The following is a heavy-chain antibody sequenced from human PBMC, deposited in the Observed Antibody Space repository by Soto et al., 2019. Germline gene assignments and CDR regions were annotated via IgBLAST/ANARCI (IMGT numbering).Heavy chain of an antibody. CDR2: INAGNGNT. CDR1: GYTFTSYA. CDR3: ARAAGNGDYYYYMDV. D-gene: IGHD6-19*01. J-gene: IGHJ6*03. V-gene: IGHV1-3*01. Sequence: ASVKVSCKASGYTFTSYAMHWVRQAPGQRLEWMGWINAGNGNTKYSQKFQGRVTITRDTSASTAYMELSSLRSEDTAVYYCARAAGNGDYYYYMDVWGKGTKVTVSS.